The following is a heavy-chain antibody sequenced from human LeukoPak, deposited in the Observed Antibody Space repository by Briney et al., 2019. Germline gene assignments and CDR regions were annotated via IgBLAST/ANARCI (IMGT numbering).Heavy chain of an antibody. CDR3: AKARMVRGVITKDLDY. J-gene: IGHJ4*02. Sequence: GGSLRLSCAASGFTFDDYAMHWVRQAPGKGLEWVSGISWNSGSMGYADSVKGRFTISRDNAKNSLYLQMNSLRAEDTALYYCAKARMVRGVITKDLDYWGQGTLVTVSS. CDR2: ISWNSGSM. D-gene: IGHD3-10*01. CDR1: GFTFDDYA. V-gene: IGHV3-9*01.